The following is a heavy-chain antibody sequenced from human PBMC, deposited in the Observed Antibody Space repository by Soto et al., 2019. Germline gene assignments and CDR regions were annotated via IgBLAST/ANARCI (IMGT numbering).Heavy chain of an antibody. J-gene: IGHJ5*02. Sequence: EVQLVESGGGLVKPGGSLRLSCAASGFTFSNDWMNWVRQAPGKGLEWVGRIKSKTDGGTTDYAAPVKGRFTISRDDSKNTLYLQMNSLKTEDTAVYYCTTVTTVTPLGFDPWGQGTLVTVSS. CDR1: GFTFSNDW. CDR3: TTVTTVTPLGFDP. V-gene: IGHV3-15*07. CDR2: IKSKTDGGTT. D-gene: IGHD4-17*01.